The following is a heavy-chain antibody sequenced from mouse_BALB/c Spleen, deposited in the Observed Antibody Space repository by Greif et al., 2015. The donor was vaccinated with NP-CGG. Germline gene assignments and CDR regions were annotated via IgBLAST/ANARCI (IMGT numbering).Heavy chain of an antibody. J-gene: IGHJ3*01. CDR1: GYTFTSYW. V-gene: IGHV1-7*01. CDR3: ARKNGNPWFAY. D-gene: IGHD2-1*01. Sequence: QVQLQQSGAELAKPGASVKMPCKASGYTFTSYWMHWVKQRPGQGLEWIGYINPSTGYTEYNQKFKDKATLTADKSSSTAYMQLSSLTSEDSAVYYCARKNGNPWFAYWGQGTLVTVSA. CDR2: INPSTGYT.